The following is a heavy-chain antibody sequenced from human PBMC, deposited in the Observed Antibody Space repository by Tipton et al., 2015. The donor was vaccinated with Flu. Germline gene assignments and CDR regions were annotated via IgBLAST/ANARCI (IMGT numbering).Heavy chain of an antibody. CDR1: GGSIGGYY. J-gene: IGHJ4*02. V-gene: IGHV4-59*12. CDR2: IYNSEYT. Sequence: TLSLTCTVSGGSIGGYYWNWIRQPPGKGLEWIGYIYNSEYTKYSPSLKSRVTISVDTSKKQFSLQLRSVTAADTAVYYCARDPSLGMPDYFDSWGQGTLSPPPQ. D-gene: IGHD2-2*01. CDR3: ARDPSLGMPDYFDS.